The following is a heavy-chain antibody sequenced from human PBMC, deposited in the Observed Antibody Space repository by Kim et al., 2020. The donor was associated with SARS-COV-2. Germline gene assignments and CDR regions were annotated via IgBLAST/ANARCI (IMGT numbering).Heavy chain of an antibody. CDR3: ARHLSGSSWFDY. Sequence: YYNPTLKSRLTLSGETSKNQFSLMLSSVTAADTAVFYCARHLSGSSWFDYWGQGTLVTVSS. J-gene: IGHJ4*02. V-gene: IGHV4-39*01. D-gene: IGHD6-13*01.